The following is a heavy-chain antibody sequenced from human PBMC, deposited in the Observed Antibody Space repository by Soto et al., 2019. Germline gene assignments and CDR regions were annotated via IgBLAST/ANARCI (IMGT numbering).Heavy chain of an antibody. J-gene: IGHJ5*02. D-gene: IGHD2-2*01. CDR3: ARDGNTCLSTTTCYPSWFDP. CDR2: ISGSGYST. Sequence: GGFMRSSWAAACLTFGYLGIRWVRPAPRRGVGMVSGISGSGYSTYYADSLKGRFTISRDNFKNALFLQMNSLKIEATALYYCARDGNTCLSTTTCYPSWFDPWGQGTQVTVSS. V-gene: IGHV3-23*01. CDR1: CLTFGYLG.